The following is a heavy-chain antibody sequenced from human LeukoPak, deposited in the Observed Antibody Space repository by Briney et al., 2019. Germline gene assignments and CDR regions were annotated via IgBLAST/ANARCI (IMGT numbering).Heavy chain of an antibody. D-gene: IGHD3-10*01. CDR1: GGSISSYY. Sequence: SETLSLTRTVSGGSISSYYWSWIRQPPGKGLEWIGYIYYSGSTNYNPSLKSRVTISVDTSKNQFSLKLSSVTAADTAVYYCARGDMVRGVDGLRFDPWGQGTLVTVSS. CDR2: IYYSGST. CDR3: ARGDMVRGVDGLRFDP. V-gene: IGHV4-59*01. J-gene: IGHJ5*02.